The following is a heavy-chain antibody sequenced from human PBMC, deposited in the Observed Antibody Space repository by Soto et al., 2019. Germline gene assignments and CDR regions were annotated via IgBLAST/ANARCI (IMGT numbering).Heavy chain of an antibody. CDR3: ARSLGPSRHFFDH. V-gene: IGHV3-23*01. CDR1: GLTFNNYD. CDR2: LSDTT. D-gene: IGHD3-16*01. J-gene: IGHJ4*02. Sequence: EVQLLDSGGDLVQPGGSLRLSCAASGLTFNNYDMSWVRQAPGKGLEWVSTLSDTTYYADSVRGRFTISRDTSGSTLYLQMNSLGVDDTAAYYCARSLGPSRHFFDHWGQGTLVTVSS.